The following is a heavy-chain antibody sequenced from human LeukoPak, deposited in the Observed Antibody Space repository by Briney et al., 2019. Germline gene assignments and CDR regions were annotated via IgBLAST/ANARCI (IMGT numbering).Heavy chain of an antibody. CDR1: GYTFTSYG. V-gene: IGHV1-18*01. J-gene: IGHJ6*03. CDR3: ARRITMVRESLSYYYYYMDV. Sequence: ASVKVSCKASGYTFTSYGISWVRQAPGQGLEWMGWISAYNGNTNYAQKLQGRVTMTTDTSTSTAYMELRSLRSDDTAVYYCARRITMVRESLSYYYYYMDVWGKGTTVTVSS. D-gene: IGHD3-10*01. CDR2: ISAYNGNT.